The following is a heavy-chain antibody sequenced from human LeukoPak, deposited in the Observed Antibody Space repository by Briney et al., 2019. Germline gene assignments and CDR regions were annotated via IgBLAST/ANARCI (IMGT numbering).Heavy chain of an antibody. Sequence: SETLSLTCTVSGGSISPFYWSWIRQPPGKGLEWIAYIYYSGSTAYNPSLKSRVAISVDTSNNQVSLKLSSVTAADTAVYYCARHGYCSGGSCYWDYWGQGTLVTVSS. CDR3: ARHGYCSGGSCYWDY. J-gene: IGHJ4*02. CDR2: IYYSGST. CDR1: GGSISPFY. V-gene: IGHV4-59*08. D-gene: IGHD2-15*01.